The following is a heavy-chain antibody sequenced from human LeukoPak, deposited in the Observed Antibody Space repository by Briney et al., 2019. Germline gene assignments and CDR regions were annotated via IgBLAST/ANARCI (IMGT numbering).Heavy chain of an antibody. D-gene: IGHD4-17*01. CDR1: GFIFSRYA. CDR3: AKDLPDYGDYIEGY. J-gene: IGHJ4*02. Sequence: GGSLRLSCAASGFIFSRYAMTWVRQAPGKGLEWVSTISGSGGIIDYADSVKGRFTFSRDNSRNMVYLQMNSLRAEDTAVYYCAKDLPDYGDYIEGYWGQGTLVTVSS. V-gene: IGHV3-23*01. CDR2: ISGSGGII.